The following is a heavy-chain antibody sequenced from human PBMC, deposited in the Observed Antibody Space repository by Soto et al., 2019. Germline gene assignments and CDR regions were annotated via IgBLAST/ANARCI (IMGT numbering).Heavy chain of an antibody. Sequence: GASVKVSCKASGYTFTGYYMHWVRQAPGQGLEWMGWINPNSGGTNYAQKFQGWVTMTRDTSISTAYMELSRLRSDDTAVYYCARGGLYCSGGSCYSHSPRYYYYMDVRGKGTTVTVSS. CDR3: ARGGLYCSGGSCYSHSPRYYYYMDV. V-gene: IGHV1-2*04. D-gene: IGHD2-15*01. CDR2: INPNSGGT. CDR1: GYTFTGYY. J-gene: IGHJ6*03.